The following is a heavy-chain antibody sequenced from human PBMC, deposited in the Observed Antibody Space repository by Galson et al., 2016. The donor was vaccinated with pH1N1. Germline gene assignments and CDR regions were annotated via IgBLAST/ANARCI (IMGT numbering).Heavy chain of an antibody. Sequence: SVKVSCKASGVIFNSYAINWVRQAPRQGLEWMGGIIAVFTTPNYAQGFQGRVTITADKPTTTVYLELSGLTSEDTAVYYCARARNYYGNEAFDIWGQGTMVIVSS. J-gene: IGHJ3*02. CDR1: GVIFNSYA. CDR3: ARARNYYGNEAFDI. CDR2: IIAVFTTP. V-gene: IGHV1-69*06. D-gene: IGHD3-22*01.